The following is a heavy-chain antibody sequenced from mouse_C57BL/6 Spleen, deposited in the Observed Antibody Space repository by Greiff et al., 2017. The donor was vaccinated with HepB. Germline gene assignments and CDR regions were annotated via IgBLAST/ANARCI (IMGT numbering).Heavy chain of an antibody. CDR1: GYTFTDYE. J-gene: IGHJ1*03. D-gene: IGHD1-1*01. CDR2: IDPETGGT. V-gene: IGHV1-15*01. CDR3: EFITTVGVPS. Sequence: QVQLQQSGAELVRPGASVTLSCKASGYTFTDYEMHWVKQTPVHGLEWIGAIDPETGGTAYNQKFKGKAILTADKSSSTAYMELRSLTSEDSAVYYCEFITTVGVPSWGTGTTVTVSS.